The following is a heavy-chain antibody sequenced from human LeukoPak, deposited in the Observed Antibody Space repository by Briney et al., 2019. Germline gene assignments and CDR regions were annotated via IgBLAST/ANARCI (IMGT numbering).Heavy chain of an antibody. CDR2: TYYRSKWYN. J-gene: IGHJ4*02. V-gene: IGHV6-1*01. CDR1: GDSVSSNSAA. D-gene: IGHD5-18*01. CDR3: SLAGDTDSPLDY. Sequence: SQTLSLTCAISGDSVSSNSAAWNWIRQSPSRGLEWLGRTYYRSKWYNDYAVSVKSRITINPDTSKNQFSLKLSSVTAADTAVYYCSLAGDTDSPLDYWGQGTLVTVSS.